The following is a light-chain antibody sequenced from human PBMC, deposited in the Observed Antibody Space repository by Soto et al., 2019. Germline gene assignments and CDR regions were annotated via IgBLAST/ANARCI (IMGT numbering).Light chain of an antibody. CDR2: WAS. CDR3: QQYAVTPWT. V-gene: IGKV4-1*01. J-gene: IGKJ1*01. CDR1: QSVLYSPNNKNY. Sequence: DIVMTQSPDSLAVSLGERATINCKSSQSVLYSPNNKNYLAWYQQKPGQPPKLLIYWASIRESGVPDRFRGSGSGTDFTLSISGLQAEDAAVYYCQQYAVTPWTFGQGTKVEVK.